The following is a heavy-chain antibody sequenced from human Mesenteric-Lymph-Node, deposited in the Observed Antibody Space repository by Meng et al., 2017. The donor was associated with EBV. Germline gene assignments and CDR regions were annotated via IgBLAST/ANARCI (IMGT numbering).Heavy chain of an antibody. V-gene: IGHV4-4*02. D-gene: IGHD3-22*01. CDR3: VRRVVVMKEEELDH. J-gene: IGHJ4*02. CDR1: CGTSPTGNW. Sequence: GRVRWNPSGPLSVCAMVSCGTSPTGNWCGWFRQPPGKGLEWIGEIFHSGSAKYNPSLKSRVTISVDKSKNHFSLRLSSVTAADTAVYYCVRRVVVMKEEELDHWGQGTLVTVSS. CDR2: IFHSGSA.